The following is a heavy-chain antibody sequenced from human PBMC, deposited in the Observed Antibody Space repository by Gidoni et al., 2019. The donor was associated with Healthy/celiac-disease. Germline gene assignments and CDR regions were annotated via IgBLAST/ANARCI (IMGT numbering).Heavy chain of an antibody. Sequence: EVPLLESGGGLVQPGGSLRLSCAAYGFTCSRYALSWVRQAPGKGLEWVVAISGSGGSTYYADSVKGRFTISRDNSKNTLYLQMNSLRAEDTAVYYCAKVGSGTTGTRIDPWGQGTLVTVSS. CDR2: ISGSGGST. J-gene: IGHJ5*02. V-gene: IGHV3-23*01. D-gene: IGHD1-1*01. CDR1: GFTCSRYA. CDR3: AKVGSGTTGTRIDP.